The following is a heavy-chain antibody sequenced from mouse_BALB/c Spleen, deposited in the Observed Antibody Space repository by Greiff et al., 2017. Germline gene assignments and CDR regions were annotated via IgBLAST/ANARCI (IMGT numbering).Heavy chain of an antibody. V-gene: IGHV5-6-5*01. J-gene: IGHJ1*01. CDR2: IGSGGST. D-gene: IGHD1-1*01. CDR3: ARDYYGSSRYWYFDV. CDR1: GFTFSSYA. Sequence: EVKLMESGGGLVKPGGSLKLSCAASGFTFSSYAMSWVRQTPEKRLEWVASIGSGGSTYYPDSVKGRFTISRDNARNILYLQMSSLRSEDTAMYYCARDYYGSSRYWYFDVWGAGTTVTVSS.